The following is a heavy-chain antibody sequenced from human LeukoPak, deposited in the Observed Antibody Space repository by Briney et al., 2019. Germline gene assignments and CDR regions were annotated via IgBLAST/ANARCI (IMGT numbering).Heavy chain of an antibody. J-gene: IGHJ4*02. CDR3: ARSSSKAGVVKNDY. CDR1: GGTFSSYA. D-gene: IGHD3-3*01. V-gene: IGHV1-69*13. Sequence: ASVKVSCKASGGTFSSYAISWVRQAPGRGLEWMGGIIPIFGTANYAQKFQGRVTITADESTSTAYMELSSLRSEDTAVYYCARSSSKAGVVKNDYWGQGTLVTVSS. CDR2: IIPIFGTA.